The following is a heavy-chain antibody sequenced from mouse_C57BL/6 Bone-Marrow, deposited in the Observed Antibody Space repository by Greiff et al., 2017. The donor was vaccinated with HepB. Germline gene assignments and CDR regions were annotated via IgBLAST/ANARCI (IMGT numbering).Heavy chain of an antibody. CDR1: GYTFTNYW. V-gene: IGHV1-63*01. Sequence: QVQLQQPGAELVKPGASVKMSCKASGYTFTNYWIGWAKQRPGHGLEWIGDIYPGGGYTNYNEKFKGKATLTADKSSSTAYMQFSSLTSEDSAIYYCAREGLLFMDYWGQGTSVTVSS. J-gene: IGHJ4*01. CDR2: IYPGGGYT. CDR3: AREGLLFMDY. D-gene: IGHD1-1*01.